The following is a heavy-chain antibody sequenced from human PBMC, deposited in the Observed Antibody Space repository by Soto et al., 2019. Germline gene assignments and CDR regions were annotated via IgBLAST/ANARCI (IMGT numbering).Heavy chain of an antibody. D-gene: IGHD3-10*01. V-gene: IGHV3-33*01. J-gene: IGHJ6*02. Sequence: GGSLRLSCAASGFTFSSYGMHWVRQAPGKGLEWVAVIWYDGSNKYYADSVKGRFTISRDNSKNTLYLQMNSLRAEDTAVYYCARDLITMVRGVMSPYYYYYGMDVWGQGTTVTVSS. CDR2: IWYDGSNK. CDR3: ARDLITMVRGVMSPYYYYYGMDV. CDR1: GFTFSSYG.